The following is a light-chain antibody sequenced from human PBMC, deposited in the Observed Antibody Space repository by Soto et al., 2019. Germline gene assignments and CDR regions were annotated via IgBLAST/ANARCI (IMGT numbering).Light chain of an antibody. V-gene: IGLV2-23*01. CDR3: CSYAGSSTYI. Sequence: QSALTQPASVSGSPGQSIPISCTGTSSDVGSHNLVSWYQQHPDRAPKLMIYEGSKRPSGVSNRFSGSKSGNTASLTISGLQAEDEADYFCCSYAGSSTYIFGSGTKVTVL. CDR1: SSDVGSHNL. CDR2: EGS. J-gene: IGLJ1*01.